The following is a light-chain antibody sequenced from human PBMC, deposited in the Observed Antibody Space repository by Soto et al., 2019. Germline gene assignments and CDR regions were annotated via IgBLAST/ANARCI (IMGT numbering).Light chain of an antibody. Sequence: DIQMTQSPSSLSASVGDRDTITCQASQDISNYLNWYQQKPGKAPKLLIYDASNLETGVPSRFSGSGSGTDFTFTISSLQPEDIATYYCQQYDNLHLTFGGGTKVEIK. J-gene: IGKJ4*01. CDR3: QQYDNLHLT. CDR1: QDISNY. V-gene: IGKV1-33*01. CDR2: DAS.